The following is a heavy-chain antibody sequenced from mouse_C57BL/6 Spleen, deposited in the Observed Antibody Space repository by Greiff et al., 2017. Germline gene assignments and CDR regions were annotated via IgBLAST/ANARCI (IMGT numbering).Heavy chain of an antibody. CDR3: ARDWDYYFDY. J-gene: IGHJ2*01. CDR2: ISSGSSTI. D-gene: IGHD4-1*01. Sequence: DVMLVESGGGLVKPGGSLKLSCAASGFTFSDYGMHWVRQAPEKGLEWVAYISSGSSTIYYADTVKGRFTISRDNAKNTLFLQMTSLRSEDTAMYYCARDWDYYFDYWGQGTTLTVSS. CDR1: GFTFSDYG. V-gene: IGHV5-17*01.